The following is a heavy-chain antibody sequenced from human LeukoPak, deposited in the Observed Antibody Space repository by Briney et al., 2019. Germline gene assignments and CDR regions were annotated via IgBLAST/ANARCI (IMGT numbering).Heavy chain of an antibody. D-gene: IGHD3-3*01. V-gene: IGHV4-59*01. Sequence: SETLSLTCTVSGGSISSYYWSWLRQPPGKGLEWIGYIYYSGSTNYNPSLKSRVTISVDTSKNQFSLKLSSVTAADPAVYYCARAYYDFWSGRYYYYMDVWGKGTTVTVSS. CDR3: ARAYYDFWSGRYYYYMDV. J-gene: IGHJ6*03. CDR2: IYYSGST. CDR1: GGSISSYY.